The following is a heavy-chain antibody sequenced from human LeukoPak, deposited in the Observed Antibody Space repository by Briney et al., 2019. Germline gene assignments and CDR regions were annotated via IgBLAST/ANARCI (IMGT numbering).Heavy chain of an antibody. CDR1: GGSISTYY. V-gene: IGHV4-59*01. Sequence: SETLSLTCTVSGGSISTYYWSWIRQPPGKGLEWIGYIYYSGSTNYTPSLKSRVTISVDTSENQFSLKLSSVTAADTAVYYCARVIWFGDLFTFDPWGQGTLVTVSS. J-gene: IGHJ5*02. D-gene: IGHD3-10*01. CDR2: IYYSGST. CDR3: ARVIWFGDLFTFDP.